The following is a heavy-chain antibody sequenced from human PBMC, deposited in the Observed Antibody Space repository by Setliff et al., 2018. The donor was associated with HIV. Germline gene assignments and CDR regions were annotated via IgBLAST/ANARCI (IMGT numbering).Heavy chain of an antibody. V-gene: IGHV1-2*06. CDR2: INPKSGGT. CDR3: AREGLIWFGELSLDDAFDI. Sequence: ASVKVSCKASGYTFTDYYIHWVRQAPGQGLEWMGRINPKSGGTIYAQKFQGRVTMTEDTSTDTAYMELRSLRSDDTAVYYCAREGLIWFGELSLDDAFDIWGQGTMVTVSS. D-gene: IGHD3-10*01. J-gene: IGHJ3*02. CDR1: GYTFTDYY.